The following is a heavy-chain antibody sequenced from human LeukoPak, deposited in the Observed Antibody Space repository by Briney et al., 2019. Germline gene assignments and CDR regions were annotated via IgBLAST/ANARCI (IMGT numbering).Heavy chain of an antibody. Sequence: GGSLRLSCAASGFTFSSYSMNWVRQAPGKGLEWVSSISSSSSYIYYADSVKGRFTISRDNAKNSLYLQMNSLRAEDTAVYYCARALRPTINWFDPWGQGTLVTVSS. J-gene: IGHJ5*02. CDR3: ARALRPTINWFDP. CDR1: GFTFSSYS. CDR2: ISSSSSYI. V-gene: IGHV3-21*01.